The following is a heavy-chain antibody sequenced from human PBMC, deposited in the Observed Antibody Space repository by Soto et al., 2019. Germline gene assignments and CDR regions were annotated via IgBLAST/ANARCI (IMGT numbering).Heavy chain of an antibody. CDR2: IKSKTDGGTT. D-gene: IGHD3-10*01. V-gene: IGHV3-15*01. CDR1: GFTFSNAW. J-gene: IGHJ4*02. CDR3: AKDRHYPRDYFHY. Sequence: EVQLVESGGGLVKPGGSLRLSCAASGFTFSNAWMSWVRQAPGKGLEWVGRIKSKTDGGTTDYAAPVEGRFTISRDNSKNTVFLHMDSLSAEDTAVYYCAKDRHYPRDYFHYWGQGTLVTVSS.